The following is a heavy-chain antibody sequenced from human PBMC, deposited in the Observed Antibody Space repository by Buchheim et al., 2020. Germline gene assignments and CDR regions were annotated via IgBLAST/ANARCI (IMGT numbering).Heavy chain of an antibody. D-gene: IGHD3-10*01. CDR3: ARDLGGSGSYYNSAFYYYYYGMDV. V-gene: IGHV3-48*04. J-gene: IGHJ6*02. Sequence: EVQLVESGGGLVQPGGSLRLSCAASGFTFSSYSMNWVRQAPGKGLEWVSYISSSSSTIYYADSVKGQFTISRDNAKNSLYLQMNSLRAEDTAVYYCARDLGGSGSYYNSAFYYYYYGMDVWGQGTT. CDR2: ISSSSSTI. CDR1: GFTFSSYS.